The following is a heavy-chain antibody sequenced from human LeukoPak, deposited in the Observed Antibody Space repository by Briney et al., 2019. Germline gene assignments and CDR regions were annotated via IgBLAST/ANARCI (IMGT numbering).Heavy chain of an antibody. V-gene: IGHV4-59*08. CDR2: IHYSGAT. J-gene: IGHJ4*02. CDR1: GGSINYDY. Sequence: SETLSLTCTVSGGSINYDYWIWIRQSPGKRLEWIGYIHYSGATNYSPSLNSRVTISVDTSKNQFSLKLSSVTAADTALYYCATLRGASTAVFDSWGQGTLVTVSS. D-gene: IGHD2-21*02. CDR3: ATLRGASTAVFDS.